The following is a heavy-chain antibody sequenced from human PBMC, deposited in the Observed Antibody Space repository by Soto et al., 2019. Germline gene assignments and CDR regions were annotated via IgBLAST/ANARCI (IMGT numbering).Heavy chain of an antibody. CDR3: ANAGQGGYFDWLLPLGEFDY. CDR1: GFTFSSYA. CDR2: ISGSGGST. Sequence: PGGSLRLSCAASGFTFSSYAMSWVRQAPGKGLEWVSAISGSGGSTYYADSVKGRFTISRDNSKNTLYLQMNSLRAEDTAVYYCANAGQGGYFDWLLPLGEFDYWGQGTLVTVSS. V-gene: IGHV3-23*01. J-gene: IGHJ4*02. D-gene: IGHD3-9*01.